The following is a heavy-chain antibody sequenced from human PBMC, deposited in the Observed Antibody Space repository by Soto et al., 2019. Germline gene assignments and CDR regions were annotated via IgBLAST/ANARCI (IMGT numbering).Heavy chain of an antibody. V-gene: IGHV4-59*08. CDR2: VDSNGGA. D-gene: IGHD3-16*01. J-gene: IGHJ6*02. Sequence: QVQMQESGPGLVQLSETLSLSCTVSGAPMSSRKRSWIRQAPGKGLEWMGYVDSNGGASYNPSLKSRITISVDTSKNQFSLKLSSVTAADTTVYYCVRQGFGALHGLVDVWGQGTTVTVSS. CDR3: VRQGFGALHGLVDV. CDR1: GAPMSSRK.